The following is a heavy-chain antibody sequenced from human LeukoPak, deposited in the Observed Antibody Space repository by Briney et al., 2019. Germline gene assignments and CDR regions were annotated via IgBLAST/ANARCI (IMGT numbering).Heavy chain of an antibody. CDR3: ARGAPGRYCSGGSCPYFDY. D-gene: IGHD2-15*01. CDR2: INPNSGGT. J-gene: IGHJ4*02. V-gene: IGHV1-2*02. CDR1: GYTFTGYY. Sequence: ASVKVSCKASGYTFTGYYMHWVRQAPGQGLEWMGWINPNSGGTNYAQKFQGRVTMTRDTSISTAYMELSSLRSEDTAVYYCARGAPGRYCSGGSCPYFDYWGQGTLVTVSS.